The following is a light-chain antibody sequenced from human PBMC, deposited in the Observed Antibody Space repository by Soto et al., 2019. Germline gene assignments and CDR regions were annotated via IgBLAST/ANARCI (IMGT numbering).Light chain of an antibody. J-gene: IGKJ5*01. CDR2: GAS. V-gene: IGKV3-15*01. CDR3: QQYNNWPPLT. Sequence: EIVMTQSPATLSGSPGERATLSCMASQSVSSNLAWYQQKPGQAPRLLIYGASTRATGIPARFSGSGSGTEFTLTISSLQSEDFAVYYCQQYNNWPPLTFGQGTRLEIK. CDR1: QSVSSN.